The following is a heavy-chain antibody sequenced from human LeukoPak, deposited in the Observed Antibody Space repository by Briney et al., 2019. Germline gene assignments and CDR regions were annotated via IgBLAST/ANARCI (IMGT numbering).Heavy chain of an antibody. CDR1: GYTFTSYY. J-gene: IGHJ6*02. CDR2: INPSGGST. V-gene: IGHV1-46*01. D-gene: IGHD1-26*01. CDR3: ASSQWELLLYYGMDV. Sequence: APVKVSCKASGYTFTSYYMHWVRQAPGQGLEWMGIINPSGGSTSYAQKFQGRVTMTRDTSTSTVYMELSSLRSEDTAVYYCASSQWELLLYYGMDVWGQGTTVTVSS.